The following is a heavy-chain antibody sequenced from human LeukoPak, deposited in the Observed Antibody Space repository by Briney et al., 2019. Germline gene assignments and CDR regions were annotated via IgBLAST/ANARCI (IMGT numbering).Heavy chain of an antibody. V-gene: IGHV4-4*07. D-gene: IGHD3-3*01. J-gene: IGHJ4*02. CDR3: ARGGEWSYDY. Sequence: PSETLSLTCTVSDDSINDYYWSWIRQPAGKGLEWIGRIYTTGSTNYNPSLKSRVTMSIDMSKNQFSLSLSSVTAADTAVYYCARGGEWSYDYWGQGTLVTVSS. CDR1: DDSINDYY. CDR2: IYTTGST.